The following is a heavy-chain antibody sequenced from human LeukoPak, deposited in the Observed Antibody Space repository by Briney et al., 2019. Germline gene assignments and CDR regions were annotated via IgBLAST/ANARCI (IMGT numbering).Heavy chain of an antibody. Sequence: ASVKVSCKASGYTFTSYYMHWVRQAPGQELEWMGIINPSDGSTSYAQKFQGRVTMTRDMSTSTVYMELSSLRSEDTAVYYCARGPPLWFGELLVWFDPWGQGTLVTVSS. CDR1: GYTFTSYY. D-gene: IGHD3-10*01. J-gene: IGHJ5*02. CDR2: INPSDGST. CDR3: ARGPPLWFGELLVWFDP. V-gene: IGHV1-46*01.